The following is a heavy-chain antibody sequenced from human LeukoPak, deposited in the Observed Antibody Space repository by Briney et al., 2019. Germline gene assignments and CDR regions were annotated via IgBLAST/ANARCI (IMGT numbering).Heavy chain of an antibody. V-gene: IGHV3-53*01. D-gene: IGHD3-22*01. CDR3: AGGHSSRYYSSACDI. J-gene: IGHJ3*02. CDR2: IYSGGNT. Sequence: PGGSLRLSCAASGFTVSTNYMNWVRQAPGKGLEWVSVIYSGGNTFYADSVKGRFTISRDNSENTLFLQMNSLRAEDTAVYYCAGGHSSRYYSSACDIWGQGTMVTVSS. CDR1: GFTVSTNY.